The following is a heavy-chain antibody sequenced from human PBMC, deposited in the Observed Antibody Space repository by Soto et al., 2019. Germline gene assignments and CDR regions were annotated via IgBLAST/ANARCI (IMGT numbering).Heavy chain of an antibody. Sequence: SETLALTCTVSGGSINGYYWTWLRQSPTNGLEWIGYFHFSGSTKYNPSLESRLTISADTSKNQISLTLSSVTAADTAVYYCARASGYSYGYDDFFDNWGQGTLVTVSS. CDR2: FHFSGST. CDR1: GGSINGYY. V-gene: IGHV4-59*01. CDR3: ARASGYSYGYDDFFDN. J-gene: IGHJ4*01. D-gene: IGHD5-18*01.